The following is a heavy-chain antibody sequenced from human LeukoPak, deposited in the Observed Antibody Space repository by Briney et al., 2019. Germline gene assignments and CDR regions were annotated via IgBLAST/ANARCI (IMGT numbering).Heavy chain of an antibody. CDR1: GGSISSDTYF. J-gene: IGHJ4*02. V-gene: IGHV4-39*01. CDR2: IYFTGNT. CDR3: ASEAHRGGGFDS. Sequence: PSETLTLTCTVSGGSISSDTYFWGCIRQPPGKGLEWIANIYFTGNTYYNPSLKSRATISVDTSKNQFSLTLSSVTAADTAVYYCASEAHRGGGFDSWGQGTQVTVSS. D-gene: IGHD3-16*01.